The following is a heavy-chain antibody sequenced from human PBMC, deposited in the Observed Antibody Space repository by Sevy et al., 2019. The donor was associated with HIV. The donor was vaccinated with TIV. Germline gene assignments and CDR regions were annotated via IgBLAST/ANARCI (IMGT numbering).Heavy chain of an antibody. Sequence: GGSLRLSCAASGFTVSRNYMNWVRQVPGKGLEWVSVIYTGGSTEYEASVEGRFTIPRDNSKNTLYLQMNSRTAEDTAVYYCAKEGVVGGTYYFDHWGQGTPVTVSS. J-gene: IGHJ4*02. D-gene: IGHD2-15*01. V-gene: IGHV3-66*01. CDR2: IYTGGST. CDR1: GFTVSRNY. CDR3: AKEGVVGGTYYFDH.